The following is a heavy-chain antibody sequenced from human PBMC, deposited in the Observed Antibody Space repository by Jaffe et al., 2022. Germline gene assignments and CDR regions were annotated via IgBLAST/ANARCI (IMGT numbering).Heavy chain of an antibody. D-gene: IGHD5-18*01. Sequence: QVQLVQSGAEVKKPGASVKVSCKASGYTFTSYDINWVRQATGQGLEWMGWMNPNSGNTGYAQKFQGRVTMTRNTSISTAYMELSSLRSEDTAVYYCARGGYSSARIQLGAWGAFDYWGQGTLVTVSS. CDR2: MNPNSGNT. CDR1: GYTFTSYD. CDR3: ARGGYSSARIQLGAWGAFDY. J-gene: IGHJ4*02. V-gene: IGHV1-8*01.